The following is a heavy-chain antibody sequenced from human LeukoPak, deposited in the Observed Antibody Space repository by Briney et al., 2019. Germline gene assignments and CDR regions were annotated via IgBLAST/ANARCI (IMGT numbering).Heavy chain of an antibody. J-gene: IGHJ5*02. CDR1: GYTFTSYD. D-gene: IGHD1-14*01. Sequence: GASVKVSCKASGYTFTSYDINWVRQATGQGLEWMGWKNPNSGNTGYARKFQGRVTMTRNTSISTAYMELSSLRSEDTAVYYCARGRSRPNWFDPWGQGTLVTVSS. CDR3: ARGRSRPNWFDP. V-gene: IGHV1-8*01. CDR2: KNPNSGNT.